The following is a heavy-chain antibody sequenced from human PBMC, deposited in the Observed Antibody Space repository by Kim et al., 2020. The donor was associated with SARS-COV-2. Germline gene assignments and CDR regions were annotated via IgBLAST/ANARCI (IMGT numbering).Heavy chain of an antibody. Sequence: ASVKVSCKASGYTFTNYAMHWVRQAPGQRLEWMGWINTGNGNTKYSQKFQGRVTITRDSSASTAYMELSNLRSDHTAVYSCARGVYGSGSYYNPPVDYWGQGTLVTVSS. CDR3: ARGVYGSGSYYNPPVDY. J-gene: IGHJ4*02. D-gene: IGHD3-10*01. V-gene: IGHV1-3*04. CDR1: GYTFTNYA. CDR2: INTGNGNT.